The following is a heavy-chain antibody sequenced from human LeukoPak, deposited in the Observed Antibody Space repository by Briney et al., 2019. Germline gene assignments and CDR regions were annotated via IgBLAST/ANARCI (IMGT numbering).Heavy chain of an antibody. Sequence: GGSLRLSCAASGFTFSSYSMNWVRQAPGKGLEWVSYISSSSSTIYYADSVKGRFTISRDNSKNTLYLQMNSLRAEDTAVYYCARGGYYDILTGYAVYWGQGTLVTVSS. V-gene: IGHV3-48*01. D-gene: IGHD3-9*01. CDR3: ARGGYYDILTGYAVY. CDR2: ISSSSSTI. CDR1: GFTFSSYS. J-gene: IGHJ4*02.